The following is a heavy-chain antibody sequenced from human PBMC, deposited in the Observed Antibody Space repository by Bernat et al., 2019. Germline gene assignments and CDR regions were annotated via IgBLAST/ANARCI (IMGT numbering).Heavy chain of an antibody. D-gene: IGHD6-19*01. CDR3: ARDPRLGCEIDF. Sequence: EVQLVESGGGLVQPGGSLRLSCVASGFAFSTYAMNWVRQAPGKGLEWGSSISATSDTTHYAASVKGRFVISRDNSRNTLSLQMDSLRAEDTAIYYCARDPRLGCEIDFWGLGTLVTVSS. V-gene: IGHV3-23*04. CDR1: GFAFSTYA. CDR2: ISATSDTT. J-gene: IGHJ4*02.